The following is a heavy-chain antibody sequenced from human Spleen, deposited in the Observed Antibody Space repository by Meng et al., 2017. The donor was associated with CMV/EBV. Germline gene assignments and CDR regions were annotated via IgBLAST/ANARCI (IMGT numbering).Heavy chain of an antibody. D-gene: IGHD2-8*02. CDR3: ARRPTGIDY. CDR1: GGSISSYY. V-gene: IGHV4-59*08. CDR2: IIHGGSP. Sequence: QVQLQESGPGLVKPSETLSLTCTVSGGSISSYYWSWIRQPAGKGLEWIGEIIHGGSPSYNPSLKSRVTISIDTSKNQLSLMLSSVTAADTAVYYCARRPTGIDYWGQGTLVTV. J-gene: IGHJ4*02.